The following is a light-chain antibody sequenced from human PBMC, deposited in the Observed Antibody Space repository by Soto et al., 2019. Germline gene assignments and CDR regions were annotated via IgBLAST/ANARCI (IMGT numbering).Light chain of an antibody. CDR1: QSLRSSY. Sequence: EVGLTQSPNTLSLSPWERATLSCWASQSLRSSYLAWYQRKPGQAPRLLMFGASRRATGIPDRFNGSGSGTDFILTISRLEPEDVAVYYCQQHGTSPYTFGQGTRLEIK. J-gene: IGKJ5*01. V-gene: IGKV3-20*01. CDR2: GAS. CDR3: QQHGTSPYT.